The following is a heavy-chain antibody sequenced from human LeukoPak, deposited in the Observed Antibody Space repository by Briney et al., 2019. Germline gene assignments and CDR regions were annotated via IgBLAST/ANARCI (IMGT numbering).Heavy chain of an antibody. V-gene: IGHV4-4*07. CDR3: GGYGSGTYYPFF. CDR2: IYASGST. D-gene: IGHD3-10*01. Sequence: PSETLSLTCTVSGASISSYYWSWIRQPAGKGLEWIGRIYASGSTNYNPSLKSRVTMSVGTSKNQFSLKLTSVTAADTAVYFCGGYGSGTYYPFFWGQGTLVTVSS. CDR1: GASISSYY. J-gene: IGHJ4*02.